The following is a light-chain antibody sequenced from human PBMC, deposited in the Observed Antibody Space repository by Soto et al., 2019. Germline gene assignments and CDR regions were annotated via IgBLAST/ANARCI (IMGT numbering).Light chain of an antibody. CDR1: SSDVGGYNY. Sequence: QSVLPQPASVSGSPGQSIPISCTGTSSDVGGYNYVSWYQQHPGKAPKLMIYEVSNRPSGGSNRFSGSKSGNTASLTISGLQAEDEADYYCSSYTSSSTPDVFGTGTKVTV. CDR3: SSYTSSSTPDV. V-gene: IGLV2-14*01. CDR2: EVS. J-gene: IGLJ1*01.